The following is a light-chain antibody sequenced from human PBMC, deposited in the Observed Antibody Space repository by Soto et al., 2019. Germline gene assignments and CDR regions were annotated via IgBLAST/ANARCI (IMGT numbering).Light chain of an antibody. J-gene: IGLJ1*01. CDR1: SSDVGSYNL. Sequence: QSALTQPASVPGSPGQSITISCTGTSSDVGSYNLVSWYQQHPGKAPKLMIHEVSNRPSGVSSRFSGSKSGNTASLTISGLQAEDEADYYCSSYTSSRAYVFGIGTKVTVL. V-gene: IGLV2-14*02. CDR2: EVS. CDR3: SSYTSSRAYV.